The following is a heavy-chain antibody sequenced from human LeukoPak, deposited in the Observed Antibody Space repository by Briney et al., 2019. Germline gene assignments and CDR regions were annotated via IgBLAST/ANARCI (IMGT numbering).Heavy chain of an antibody. CDR3: ARAIGGYYFDY. V-gene: IGHV4-59*13. CDR2: IYYSGST. Sequence: PSETLSLTCTVSGGSISSYYWSWIRQPPGKGLEWIGYIYYSGSTNYNPSLKSRVTISVDTSKNQFSLNLSSVTAADTAVYYCARAIGGYYFDYWGQGTLVTVSS. D-gene: IGHD3-10*01. CDR1: GGSISSYY. J-gene: IGHJ4*02.